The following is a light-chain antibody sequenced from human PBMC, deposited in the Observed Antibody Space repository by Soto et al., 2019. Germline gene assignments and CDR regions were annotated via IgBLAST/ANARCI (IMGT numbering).Light chain of an antibody. CDR2: DAS. CDR1: QTISSW. Sequence: DIQMTQSPTTLSASVGDRVTITCRASQTISSWLAWYQQKPGKAPKLLIYDASSLESGVPSRFSGSGSGTEFTLTISSLQPEDVATYYCQKYNSAPWTFGQGPRWIS. J-gene: IGKJ1*01. CDR3: QKYNSAPWT. V-gene: IGKV1-5*01.